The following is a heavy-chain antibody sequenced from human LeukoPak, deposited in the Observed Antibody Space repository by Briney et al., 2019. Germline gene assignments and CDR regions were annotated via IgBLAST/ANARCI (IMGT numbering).Heavy chain of an antibody. CDR3: AREVSVRGVTQFDY. D-gene: IGHD3-10*01. J-gene: IGHJ4*02. Sequence: SETLSLTCTVSGGSISSSSYYWGWIRQPPGKGLEWIGNIYYSGNTYFDPSLTSRVTISVDTSKNQFSLKLSSVTAADTAVYYCAREVSVRGVTQFDYWGQGTLVTVSS. V-gene: IGHV4-39*07. CDR1: GGSISSSSYY. CDR2: IYYSGNT.